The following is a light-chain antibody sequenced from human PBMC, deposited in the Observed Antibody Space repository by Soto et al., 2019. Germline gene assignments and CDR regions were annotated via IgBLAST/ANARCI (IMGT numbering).Light chain of an antibody. CDR2: RAS. CDR1: QSISSW. J-gene: IGKJ1*01. V-gene: IGKV1-5*03. Sequence: DIQMTQSPSTLSASVGDRVTITCRASQSISSWLAWYQQKAGKAPKLLIYRASSLESGVPSRFNGSGSGTEFTLTITSLQPDDFATYSCQQYNSWTFGQGTKVEIK. CDR3: QQYNSWT.